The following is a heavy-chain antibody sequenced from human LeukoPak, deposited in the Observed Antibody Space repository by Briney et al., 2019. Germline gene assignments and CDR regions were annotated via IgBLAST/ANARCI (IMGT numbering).Heavy chain of an antibody. CDR3: ASGGDTAMVLDP. D-gene: IGHD5-18*01. V-gene: IGHV4-59*01. J-gene: IGHJ5*02. CDR2: IYYSGST. CDR1: GGSISSYY. Sequence: SETLSLTCTVSGGSISSYYRSWIRQPPGKGLEWIGYIYYSGSTNYNPSLKSRVTISVDTSKNQFSLKLSSVTAADTAVYYCASGGDTAMVLDPWGQGTLVTVSS.